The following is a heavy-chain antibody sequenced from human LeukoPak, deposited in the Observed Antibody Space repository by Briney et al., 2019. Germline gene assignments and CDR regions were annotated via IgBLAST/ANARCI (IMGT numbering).Heavy chain of an antibody. J-gene: IGHJ4*02. V-gene: IGHV4-39*01. D-gene: IGHD5-12*01. CDR3: ARVAAVATKHHYFDY. CDR2: IYYSGST. CDR1: GDSISRSSYY. Sequence: SETLSLTCNVSGDSISRSSYYWGWLRQPPGKWLEWIGSIYYSGSTYYNPSLKSRVTMSVDTSKNQFSLKLTSVAAADTAVYYCARVAAVATKHHYFDYWGQGTLVTVSS.